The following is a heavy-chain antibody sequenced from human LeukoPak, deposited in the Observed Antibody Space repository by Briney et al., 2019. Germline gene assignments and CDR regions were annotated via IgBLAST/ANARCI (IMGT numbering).Heavy chain of an antibody. CDR3: ARDRYTWGFYYGMDV. CDR2: IYSGGST. CDR1: GFTVSSNY. Sequence: PGGSLRLSCAASGFTVSSNYMSWVRQAPGKGLEWVSVIYSGGSTYYADSVKGRFTISRHNSKNTLYLQMNSLRAEGTAVYYCARDRYTWGFYYGMDVWGQGTTVTVSS. V-gene: IGHV3-53*04. D-gene: IGHD1-1*01. J-gene: IGHJ6*02.